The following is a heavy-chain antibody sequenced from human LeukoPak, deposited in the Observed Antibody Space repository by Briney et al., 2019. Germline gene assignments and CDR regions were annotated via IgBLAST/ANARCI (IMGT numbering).Heavy chain of an antibody. CDR3: ARDALDWYNWFDP. Sequence: GGSLRLSCAASGLTFTSYTMNWVRQAPGKGLEWVSSISTSSGYIYYADSVKGRFTISRDNARNFLYLQMNSLRVEDTAVYYCARDALDWYNWFDPWGQGTLVTVSS. CDR2: ISTSSGYI. D-gene: IGHD3-9*01. J-gene: IGHJ5*02. V-gene: IGHV3-21*01. CDR1: GLTFTSYT.